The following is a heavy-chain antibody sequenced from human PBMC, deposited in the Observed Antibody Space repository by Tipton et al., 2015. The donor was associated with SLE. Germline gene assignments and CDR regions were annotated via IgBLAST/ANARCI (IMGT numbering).Heavy chain of an antibody. CDR3: ATCGFAELFNAGEYFQH. CDR2: FNPSSGHT. Sequence: QVQLVQSGAEVKKPGASVKVSCKASGYTFTSYYINWVRQAPGQGLEWMGIFNPSSGHTNYAQNFQGRITMTRDTSTSIVYMELGSLRSEDTAVYYCATCGFAELFNAGEYFQHWGQGTLVIVSS. CDR1: GYTFTSYY. J-gene: IGHJ1*01. V-gene: IGHV1-46*01. D-gene: IGHD3-10*01.